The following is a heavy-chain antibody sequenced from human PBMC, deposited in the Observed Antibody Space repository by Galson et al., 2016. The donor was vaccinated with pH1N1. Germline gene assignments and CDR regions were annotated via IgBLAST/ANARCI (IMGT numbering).Heavy chain of an antibody. J-gene: IGHJ6*02. Sequence: SLRLSCAASGFIFSDYWMSWVRQAPGKGLEWAALTSYDGCNKYYADSVKGRFTISRDNSKNTLYLEMNSLRAEDTAVYYCARETPYSSGWGYYYGMDVWGQGTTVTVSS. V-gene: IGHV3-30-3*01. CDR2: TSYDGCNK. D-gene: IGHD6-19*01. CDR1: GFIFSDYW. CDR3: ARETPYSSGWGYYYGMDV.